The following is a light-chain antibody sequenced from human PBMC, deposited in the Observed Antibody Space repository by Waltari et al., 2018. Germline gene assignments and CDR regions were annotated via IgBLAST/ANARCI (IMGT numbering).Light chain of an antibody. Sequence: ERVMTQSPATLSVSPGERATLSCRASQSVSSNLAWYQQKFGQAPRLLIYGASTRATGIPARFSGSGSGTEFTLTISSLQAEDVAVYHCHQYFAPPYTFGRGTKLEIK. CDR1: QSVSSN. V-gene: IGKV3-15*01. J-gene: IGKJ2*01. CDR2: GAS. CDR3: HQYFAPPYT.